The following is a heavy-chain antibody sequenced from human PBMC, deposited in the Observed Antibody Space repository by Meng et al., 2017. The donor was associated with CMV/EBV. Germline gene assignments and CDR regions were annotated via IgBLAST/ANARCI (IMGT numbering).Heavy chain of an antibody. CDR2: IYYSGST. J-gene: IGHJ4*02. Sequence: SETLSLTCTVSGGSISSSSYYWGWIRQPPGKGLEWIGSIYYSGSTYYNPSLKSRVTISVDTSKNQFSLKLSSVTAADTAVYYCARDLGHCSSTSCSDYWGQETLVTVSS. CDR1: GGSISSSSYY. D-gene: IGHD2-2*01. V-gene: IGHV4-39*07. CDR3: ARDLGHCSSTSCSDY.